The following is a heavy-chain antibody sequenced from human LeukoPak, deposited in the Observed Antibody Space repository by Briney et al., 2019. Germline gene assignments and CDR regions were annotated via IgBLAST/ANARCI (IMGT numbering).Heavy chain of an antibody. CDR1: GGSISSYY. CDR2: IYSSGST. V-gene: IGHV4-4*07. CDR3: ASEMAGDFWSGYYYQRDYYGMDV. Sequence: SETLSLTCTVSGGSISSYYWSWIRQPAGKGLEWIGRIYSSGSTNYNPSLKSRVTMSVDTSKNQFSLKLSSVTAADTAVYYCASEMAGDFWSGYYYQRDYYGMDVWGQGTTVTVSS. J-gene: IGHJ6*02. D-gene: IGHD3-3*01.